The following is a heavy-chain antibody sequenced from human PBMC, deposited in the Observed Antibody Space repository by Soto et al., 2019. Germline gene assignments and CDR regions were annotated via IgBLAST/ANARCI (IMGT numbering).Heavy chain of an antibody. Sequence: QVQLVESGGGVVQPGRSLRLSCAASGFTFSSYGMHWVRQAPGKGLEWVAVIWYDGSNKYYADSVKGRFTISRDNSKNTMYLQMNSLRAEDTAVYYCARDYEYDSRGYYSIFEYWGQGTLVTVSS. CDR1: GFTFSSYG. D-gene: IGHD3-22*01. CDR2: IWYDGSNK. V-gene: IGHV3-33*01. CDR3: ARDYEYDSRGYYSIFEY. J-gene: IGHJ4*02.